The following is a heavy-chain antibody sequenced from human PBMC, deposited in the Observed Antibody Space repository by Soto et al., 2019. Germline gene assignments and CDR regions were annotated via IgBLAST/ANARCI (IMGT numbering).Heavy chain of an antibody. CDR2: IIPILGIA. J-gene: IGHJ4*02. Sequence: ASVKVSCKTSGGTFSIYTINWVRQAPGQGLEWMGRIIPILGIANYAQKFQGRVTITADKSTSTAYMELSSLRSEDTAVYYCARLLYYDSSGYPVDYWGQGTLVTVSS. CDR3: ARLLYYDSSGYPVDY. V-gene: IGHV1-69*02. CDR1: GGTFSIYT. D-gene: IGHD3-22*01.